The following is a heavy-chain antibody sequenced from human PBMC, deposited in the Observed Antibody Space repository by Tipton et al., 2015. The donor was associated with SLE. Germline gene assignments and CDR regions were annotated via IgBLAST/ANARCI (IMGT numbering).Heavy chain of an antibody. D-gene: IGHD3-9*01. Sequence: SLRLSCVASGFTFSSYAMHWVRQAPGKGLEWVAFISYHGGYEYYADSVKGRFTISRDNSKNTLYLQMNSLRSEDTAVYYCAGYDILTGYYFDAFDIWGQGTMVTVSS. CDR3: AGYDILTGYYFDAFDI. V-gene: IGHV3-30*04. CDR2: ISYHGGYE. CDR1: GFTFSSYA. J-gene: IGHJ3*02.